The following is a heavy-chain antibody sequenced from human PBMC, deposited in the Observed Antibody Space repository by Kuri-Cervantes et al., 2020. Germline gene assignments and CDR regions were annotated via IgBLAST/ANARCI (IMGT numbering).Heavy chain of an antibody. CDR3: ARGVTYYYDSSGYYLLDY. CDR2: ISSSSSTI. D-gene: IGHD3-22*01. V-gene: IGHV3-48*01. CDR1: GFTFSSYS. Sequence: GESLKISCAASGFTFSSYSMNWVRQAPGKGLEWVSYISSSSSTIYYADSVKGRFTISRDNAKNSLYLQMNSLRAEDTAVYYCARGVTYYYDSSGYYLLDYWGQGTLVTVSS. J-gene: IGHJ4*02.